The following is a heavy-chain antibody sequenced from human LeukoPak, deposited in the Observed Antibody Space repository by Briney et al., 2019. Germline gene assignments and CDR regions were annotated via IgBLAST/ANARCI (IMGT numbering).Heavy chain of an antibody. CDR2: INPNSGGT. V-gene: IGHV1-2*02. CDR3: ARVGYYYGSGSYDY. D-gene: IGHD3-10*01. J-gene: IGHJ4*02. Sequence: ASVKVSCKASGYTFTGYYMHWVRQAPGQGLEWMGWINPNSGGTNYAQKFQGRVTMTRDTSISTAYMELSRLRSDDTAVYYCARVGYYYGSGSYDYWGQGTLVTVSS. CDR1: GYTFTGYY.